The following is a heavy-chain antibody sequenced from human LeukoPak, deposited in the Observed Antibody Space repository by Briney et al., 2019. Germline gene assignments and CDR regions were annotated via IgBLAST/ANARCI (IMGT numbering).Heavy chain of an antibody. CDR3: ARGQGQQPDY. D-gene: IGHD5-18*01. Sequence: SCXAXXXTFSXYAXSWVRQAPGXGLEWMGGIIPIFGTANYAQKFQGRVTITADESTSTAYMELSSLRSEDTAVYYCARGQGQQPDYWGQGTLVTVSS. V-gene: IGHV1-69*01. J-gene: IGHJ4*02. CDR1: XXTFSXYA. CDR2: IIPIFGTA.